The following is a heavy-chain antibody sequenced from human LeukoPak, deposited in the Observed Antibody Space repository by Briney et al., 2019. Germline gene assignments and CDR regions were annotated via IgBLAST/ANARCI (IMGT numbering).Heavy chain of an antibody. Sequence: GGSLRLSCTASGFTFGDYAMSWVRQAPGKGLEWVGFIRSKAYGGTTEYAASVKGRFTISRDDSKSIAYLQMNSLKTEDTAVNYCTLYSSSHKNYYTTWTSGAKGPRSPSP. CDR2: IRSKAYGGTT. CDR3: TLYSSSHKNYYTTWTS. CDR1: GFTFGDYA. V-gene: IGHV3-49*04. J-gene: IGHJ6*03. D-gene: IGHD6-6*01.